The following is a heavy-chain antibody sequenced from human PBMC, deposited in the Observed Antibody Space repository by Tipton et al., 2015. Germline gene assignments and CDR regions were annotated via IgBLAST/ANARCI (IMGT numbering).Heavy chain of an antibody. CDR1: GFTFTTYA. J-gene: IGHJ6*02. CDR2: ISYSGGNR. V-gene: IGHV3-23*01. CDR3: AREAPGSPPYYYGMDV. Sequence: SLRLSCAASGFTFTTYAMSWVRQAPGKGLEWVSRISYSGGNRYYTDSVKGRFTISRDNSENRLYLQMHSLRAEDTAVYYCAREAPGSPPYYYGMDVWGQGTTVAVSS.